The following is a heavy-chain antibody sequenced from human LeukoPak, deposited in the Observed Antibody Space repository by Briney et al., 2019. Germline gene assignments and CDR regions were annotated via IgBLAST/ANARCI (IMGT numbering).Heavy chain of an antibody. CDR3: ATGGPWDLLKY. CDR1: GDTLTELS. Sequence: GASVKVSCKVSGDTLTELSTHWVRQAPGKGLEWMGGFDPEHGEMIYAQKLQGRVTMTEVRSTDTAYMELSSLRSEDTAVYYCATGGPWDLLKYWGQGTLVNVSS. J-gene: IGHJ4*02. D-gene: IGHD3-9*01. CDR2: FDPEHGEM. V-gene: IGHV1-24*01.